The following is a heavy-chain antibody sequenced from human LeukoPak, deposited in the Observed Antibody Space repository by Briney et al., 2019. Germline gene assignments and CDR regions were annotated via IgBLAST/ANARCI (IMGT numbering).Heavy chain of an antibody. V-gene: IGHV1-8*01. D-gene: IGHD1-7*01. CDR1: GYTFTSYD. CDR3: ARGTDWNSPVGMDV. CDR2: MNPNSGNT. Sequence: ASVKVSCKASGYTFTSYDINWVRQATGQGLEWMGWMNPNSGNTGYAQEFQGRVTMTRNTSISTAYMELSSLRSEDTAVHYCARGTDWNSPVGMDVWGQGTTVTVSS. J-gene: IGHJ6*02.